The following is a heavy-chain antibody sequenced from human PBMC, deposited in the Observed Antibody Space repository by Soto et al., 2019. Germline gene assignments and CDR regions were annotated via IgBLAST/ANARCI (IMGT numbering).Heavy chain of an antibody. CDR1: GYTFTTYG. CDR3: TREGSAPYYYYGMDA. D-gene: IGHD3-10*01. J-gene: IGHJ6*02. V-gene: IGHV1-18*01. Sequence: ASVKVSCKASGYTFTTYGISWVRQPPGQGLEWMGWINTHNGNTNYAQNLQGRVIMTADTSTSTAYMELRSLRSDDTAIYYCTREGSAPYYYYGMDAWGQGTTVTVSS. CDR2: INTHNGNT.